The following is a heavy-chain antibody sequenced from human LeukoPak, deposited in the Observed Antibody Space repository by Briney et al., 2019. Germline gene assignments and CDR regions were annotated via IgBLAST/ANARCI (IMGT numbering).Heavy chain of an antibody. V-gene: IGHV3-7*01. CDR3: SYYTNYGSVSFYKRAYYFDY. J-gene: IGHJ4*02. Sequence: GGSLRLSFVVSALTVLNYGMSLVRQAPGKGLEWVANIKQDGSEKHYVDSVKGRFTISRDNAKNSLYLQMNSLGAEDTAVYYCSYYTNYGSVSFYKRAYYFDYWGQGTLVTVSS. CDR1: ALTVLNYG. D-gene: IGHD3-10*01. CDR2: IKQDGSEK.